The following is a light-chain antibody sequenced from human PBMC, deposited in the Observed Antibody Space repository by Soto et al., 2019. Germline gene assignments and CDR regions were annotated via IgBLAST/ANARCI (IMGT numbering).Light chain of an antibody. V-gene: IGLV1-44*01. CDR2: SHN. CDR3: QAYDYSLTAFV. Sequence: SVLTQPPSTSGTPGQRVTISCSGSNSNIGNNFVFWYQHLPGTAPKLLIYSHNQRPSGVPDRFSGSKSGTSASLAITGLQAEDEADYYCQAYDYSLTAFVFGGGTKLTVL. J-gene: IGLJ3*02. CDR1: NSNIGNNF.